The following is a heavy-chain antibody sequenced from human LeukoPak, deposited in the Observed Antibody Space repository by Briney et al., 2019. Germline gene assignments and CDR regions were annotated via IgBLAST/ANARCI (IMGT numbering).Heavy chain of an antibody. CDR1: GFTFSSYG. Sequence: GGSLRLSCAASGFTFSSYGMHWVHQAPGKGLEWVAVIWYDGSNKYYADSVKGRFTISRDNSKNTVNLQMNSLRVEDTAVYYCAKDRNWGSGFDYWGQGTLVTVPS. J-gene: IGHJ4*02. CDR2: IWYDGSNK. CDR3: AKDRNWGSGFDY. D-gene: IGHD7-27*01. V-gene: IGHV3-33*06.